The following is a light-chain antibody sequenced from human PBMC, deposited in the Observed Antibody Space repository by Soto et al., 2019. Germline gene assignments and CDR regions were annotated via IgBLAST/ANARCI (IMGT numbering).Light chain of an antibody. CDR3: CSSGGSPTYV. J-gene: IGLJ1*01. Sequence: QSVLTQPASVSGSPGQSITISCTGTSSNVGSYKLVSWYQQHPGKAPKLMIFEVNKRPSGVSYRFSGSKSGITASLTISGLKVEDEADYYCCSSGGSPTYVFGTGTKVTVL. V-gene: IGLV2-23*02. CDR1: SSNVGSYKL. CDR2: EVN.